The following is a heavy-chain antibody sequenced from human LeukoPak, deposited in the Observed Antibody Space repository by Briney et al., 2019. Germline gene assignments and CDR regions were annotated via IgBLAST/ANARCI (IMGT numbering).Heavy chain of an antibody. CDR2: IKQDGSDK. CDR3: ARQRRYCSGDNCYQRTFDY. Sequence: GGSLRLSCAASGFTFSSYAMHWVRQAPGEGLEWVANIKQDGSDKYYVDSVKGRFTISRDNAKNSLYLQMNSLRAEDTAVYYCARQRRYCSGDNCYQRTFDYWGQGTLVTVSS. D-gene: IGHD2-15*01. V-gene: IGHV3-7*01. CDR1: GFTFSSYA. J-gene: IGHJ4*02.